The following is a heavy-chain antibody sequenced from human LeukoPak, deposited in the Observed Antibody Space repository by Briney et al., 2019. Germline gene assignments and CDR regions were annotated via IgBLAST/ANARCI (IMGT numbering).Heavy chain of an antibody. J-gene: IGHJ3*02. CDR1: GGSFSGYY. CDR2: INHSGST. V-gene: IGHV4-34*01. D-gene: IGHD3-10*01. Sequence: SETLSLTCAVYGGSFSGYYWSWIRQPPGKGLEWIGEINHSGSTNYNPSPKSRVTISVDTSKNQFSLKLSSVTAADTAVYYCARDGFARAPWAFDIWGQGTMVTVSS. CDR3: ARDGFARAPWAFDI.